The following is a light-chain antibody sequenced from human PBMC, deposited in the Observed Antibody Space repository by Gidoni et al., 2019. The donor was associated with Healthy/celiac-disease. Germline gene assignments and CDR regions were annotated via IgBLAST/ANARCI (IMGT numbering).Light chain of an antibody. J-gene: IGLJ2*01. CDR3: SSYTTSSTLVV. V-gene: IGLV2-14*01. CDR2: DVS. CDR1: SSDVGYYNY. Sequence: QSALTQPASVSGSPGQSITISCTGTSSDVGYYNYVSWYQQHPGKAPKLVIYDVSNRPSGVSNRFSGSKSDNTASLTISGLQAEDEADYYCSSYTTSSTLVVFGGGTKLTVL.